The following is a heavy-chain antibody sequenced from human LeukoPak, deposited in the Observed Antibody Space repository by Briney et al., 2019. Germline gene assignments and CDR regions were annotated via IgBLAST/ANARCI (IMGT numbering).Heavy chain of an antibody. Sequence: GGSLRLSCAASGFTFSNYWMNWVRQAPGKGLEWVANIKQDGSEKYYVDSVEGRFTVSRDNTKNSLYLQMNSLRAEDTAVYYCARDSDMDVWGKGTTVTVSS. V-gene: IGHV3-7*01. CDR2: IKQDGSEK. J-gene: IGHJ6*03. CDR3: ARDSDMDV. CDR1: GFTFSNYW.